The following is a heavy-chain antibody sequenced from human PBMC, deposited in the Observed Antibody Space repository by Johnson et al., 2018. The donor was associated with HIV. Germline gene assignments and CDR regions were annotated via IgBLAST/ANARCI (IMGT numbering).Heavy chain of an antibody. J-gene: IGHJ3*02. CDR3: ARGIDGSAQNSDGFDN. V-gene: IGHV3-13*01. CDR2: IGTAGDT. Sequence: VQLVESGGGLVQPGGSLRLSCVASGFTFSSYDMHWVRQATGKGLEWVSGIGTAGDTYYPGSVKGRFTLLRDNSKNTLYLQMNSLRGEDTAVYYCARGIDGSAQNSDGFDNWGPGTMVTVSS. D-gene: IGHD5-24*01. CDR1: GFTFSSYD.